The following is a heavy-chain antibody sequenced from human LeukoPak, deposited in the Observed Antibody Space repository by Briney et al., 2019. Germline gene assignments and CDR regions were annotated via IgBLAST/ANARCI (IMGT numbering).Heavy chain of an antibody. D-gene: IGHD6-6*01. J-gene: IGHJ4*02. CDR2: INPHSGGT. V-gene: IGHV1-2*02. Sequence: ASVKVSCKASGYTFTGYYLHWVRQAPAQGLEWMGWINPHSGGTNYAQKFQGRVTMTRDTSISTAYMELSRLISDDTAVYYCAREYSGWGRGGLDYWGQGTLVTVSS. CDR1: GYTFTGYY. CDR3: AREYSGWGRGGLDY.